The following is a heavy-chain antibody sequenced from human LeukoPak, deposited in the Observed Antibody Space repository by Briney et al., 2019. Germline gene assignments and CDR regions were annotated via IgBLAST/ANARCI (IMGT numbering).Heavy chain of an antibody. CDR1: GYTFTSYG. J-gene: IGHJ5*02. CDR3: ARVGSISWYAYSWFDP. Sequence: ASVKVSCKASGYTFTSYGISWVRQAPGQGLEWMGWISAYNGNTNYAQKLQGRVTMTTDTSTSTAYMELRSLRSDDTAVYYCARVGSISWYAYSWFDPWGQGTLVTVSS. D-gene: IGHD6-13*01. CDR2: ISAYNGNT. V-gene: IGHV1-18*01.